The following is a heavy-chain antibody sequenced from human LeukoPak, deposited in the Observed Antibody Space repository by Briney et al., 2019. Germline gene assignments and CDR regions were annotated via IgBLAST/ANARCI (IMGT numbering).Heavy chain of an antibody. D-gene: IGHD3-22*01. CDR1: GFTFSSYW. CDR2: IKQDGSEK. Sequence: PGGSLRLSCAASGFTFSSYWMSWVRQAPGKGLEWVANIKQDGSEKYYVDSVKGRFTISRDNAKNSLYLQMNSLRAEDTAVYYCARGRIDYYDSSGYYNGFDYWGQGTLVTVSS. J-gene: IGHJ4*02. CDR3: ARGRIDYYDSSGYYNGFDY. V-gene: IGHV3-7*01.